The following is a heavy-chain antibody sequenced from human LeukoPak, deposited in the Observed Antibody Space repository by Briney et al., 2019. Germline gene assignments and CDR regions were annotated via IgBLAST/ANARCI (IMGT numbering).Heavy chain of an antibody. CDR3: TRLKWGDWFDP. V-gene: IGHV4-38-2*01. CDR1: GYSISSGYY. D-gene: IGHD1-26*01. CDR2: MYHTGTT. Sequence: SETLSLTCGVSGYSISSGYYGGWIRQPPGKGLEWIASMYHTGTTYYNPSLKSRVNISVDTPKNQFSLGLTSVTAADTAVYYCTRLKWGDWFDPWGQGTLVTVSS. J-gene: IGHJ5*02.